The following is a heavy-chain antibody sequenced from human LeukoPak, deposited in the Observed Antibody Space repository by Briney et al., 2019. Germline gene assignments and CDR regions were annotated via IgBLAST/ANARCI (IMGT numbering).Heavy chain of an antibody. CDR3: ARHRYLWPNYWYFDL. CDR2: VYYRGNT. J-gene: IGHJ2*01. D-gene: IGHD1-14*01. CDR1: GGSISSSSYY. V-gene: IGHV4-39*06. Sequence: SETLSLTCSVSGGSISSSSYYWVWIRQPPGKGLEWIGNVYYRGNTYYNPSLKSRVTRSVDTSKNQFALKLSSVNAADTAVYYCARHRYLWPNYWYFDLWGRGTLVTVSS.